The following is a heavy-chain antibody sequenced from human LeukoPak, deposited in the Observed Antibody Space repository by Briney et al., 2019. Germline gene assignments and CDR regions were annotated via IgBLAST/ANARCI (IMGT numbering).Heavy chain of an antibody. CDR3: ARGGSYSNAFDI. D-gene: IGHD1-26*01. CDR1: GGSISSYY. V-gene: IGHV4-4*07. Sequence: PSETLSLTCTVSGGSISSYYWSWIRQPAGKGLEWIGRIYTSGSTNYNPSLKGRVTISVDKSKNQFSLKLSSVTAADTAVYYCARGGSYSNAFDIWGQGTMVTVSS. J-gene: IGHJ3*02. CDR2: IYTSGST.